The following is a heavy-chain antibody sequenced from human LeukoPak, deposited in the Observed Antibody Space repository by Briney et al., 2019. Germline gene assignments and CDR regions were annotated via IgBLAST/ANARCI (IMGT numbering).Heavy chain of an antibody. J-gene: IGHJ4*02. Sequence: SETLSLTCDVSGGSISSSNWWSWVRQPPGKGLEWIGEIYHSGSTNYNPSLKSRVTISVDTSKNQFSLKLSSVTAADTAVYYCARAGFTLAPHRGTPFDYWGQGILVTVSS. CDR3: ARAGFTLAPHRGTPFDY. CDR2: IYHSGST. V-gene: IGHV4-4*02. CDR1: GGSISSSNW. D-gene: IGHD6-6*01.